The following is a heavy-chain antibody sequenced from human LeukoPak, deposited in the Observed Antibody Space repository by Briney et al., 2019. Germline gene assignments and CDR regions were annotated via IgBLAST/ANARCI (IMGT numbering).Heavy chain of an antibody. J-gene: IGHJ4*02. Sequence: GESLRLSCAASGFTFSSYGMHWVRQAPGKGLEWAAVISYDGSNKYYADSAKGRFTISRDNSKNTLYLQMNSLRAEDTAVYYCAKEKYYYDSSGYYYGDYWGQGTLVTVSS. D-gene: IGHD3-22*01. CDR3: AKEKYYYDSSGYYYGDY. V-gene: IGHV3-30*18. CDR2: ISYDGSNK. CDR1: GFTFSSYG.